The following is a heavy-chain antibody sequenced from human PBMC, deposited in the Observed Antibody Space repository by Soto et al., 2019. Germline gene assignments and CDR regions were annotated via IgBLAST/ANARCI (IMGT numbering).Heavy chain of an antibody. Sequence: GESLKISCKGSGCSFTSYWIGWVRQMPGKGLEWMGIIYPGDSDTRYSPSFQGQVTISADKSISTAYLQWSSLKASDTAMYYCARRLDYFSPPYYYYYMDVWGKGTTVTVSS. J-gene: IGHJ6*03. D-gene: IGHD4-17*01. CDR1: GCSFTSYW. CDR3: ARRLDYFSPPYYYYYMDV. CDR2: IYPGDSDT. V-gene: IGHV5-51*01.